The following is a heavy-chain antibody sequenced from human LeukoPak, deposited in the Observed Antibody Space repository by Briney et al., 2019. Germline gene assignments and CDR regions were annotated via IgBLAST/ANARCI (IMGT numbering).Heavy chain of an antibody. D-gene: IGHD3-22*01. Sequence: GGSLRLSCAASGFTLGAFAMHWVRQAPGKGLEWVSLIDKDGRSTYYADSVKGRFTISRDNAKNSLYLQMNSLRAEDTAVYYCARGITYYYDSSGYLYFDFWGQGTLVTVSS. V-gene: IGHV3-43*02. CDR3: ARGITYYYDSSGYLYFDF. J-gene: IGHJ4*02. CDR1: GFTLGAFA. CDR2: IDKDGRST.